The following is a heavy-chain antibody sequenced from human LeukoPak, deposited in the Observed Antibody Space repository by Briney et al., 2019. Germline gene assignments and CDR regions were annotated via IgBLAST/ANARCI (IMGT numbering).Heavy chain of an antibody. CDR1: GFTFSSYS. V-gene: IGHV3-21*01. J-gene: IGHJ3*02. CDR2: ISSSSSYI. Sequence: GGSLRLSCAASGFTFSSYSMNWVRQAPGKGLEWVSSISSSSSYILYADSVKGRFTISRDNAKNSLFLQMISLRAEDTAVYYCAKGTRSSPNDAADIWGQGTMVTVSS. CDR3: AKGTRSSPNDAADI. D-gene: IGHD1-26*01.